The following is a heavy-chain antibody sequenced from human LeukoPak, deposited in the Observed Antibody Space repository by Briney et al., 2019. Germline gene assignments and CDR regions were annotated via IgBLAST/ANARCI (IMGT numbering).Heavy chain of an antibody. CDR3: ARLSTMVRGSDYYYGMDV. J-gene: IGHJ6*02. Sequence: SETLSLTCTVSGGSISSYYWSWIRQPPGKGLEWIGYIYYSGSTNYNPSLKSRVTISVDTSKNQFSLKLSSVTAADTAVYYCARLSTMVRGSDYYYGMDVWGQGTTATVSS. CDR2: IYYSGST. V-gene: IGHV4-59*08. D-gene: IGHD3-10*01. CDR1: GGSISSYY.